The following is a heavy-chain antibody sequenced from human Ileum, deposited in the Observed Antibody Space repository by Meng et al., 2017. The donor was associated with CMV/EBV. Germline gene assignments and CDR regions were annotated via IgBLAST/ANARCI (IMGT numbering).Heavy chain of an antibody. Sequence: KGSGYIFTTYWIGWVRQMPGKGLEWMGIIYPTDSDTKYSPSFQGQVTISADKSISTAYLQWRNLKASDTAMYFCALVDPYNDIWRFDYWGQGTLVTVSS. CDR3: ALVDPYNDIWRFDY. CDR2: IYPTDSDT. CDR1: GYIFTTYW. D-gene: IGHD3-3*01. J-gene: IGHJ4*01. V-gene: IGHV5-51*01.